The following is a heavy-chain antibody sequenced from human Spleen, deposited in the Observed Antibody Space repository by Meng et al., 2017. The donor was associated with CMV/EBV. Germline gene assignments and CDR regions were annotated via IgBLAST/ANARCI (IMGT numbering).Heavy chain of an antibody. J-gene: IGHJ6*02. Sequence: GGSLRLSCAASGFRFYAYSMAWVRQAPGKGLEWVSSINGVGHHTNYAASVEGRFTVSRDNGKNTFYLQMNTLRGDDTARYYCARLGYCSSTNCYTNYYYGMDVWGQGTTVTVSS. V-gene: IGHV3-23*01. CDR2: INGVGHHT. CDR3: ARLGYCSSTNCYTNYYYGMDV. CDR1: GFRFYAYS. D-gene: IGHD2-2*02.